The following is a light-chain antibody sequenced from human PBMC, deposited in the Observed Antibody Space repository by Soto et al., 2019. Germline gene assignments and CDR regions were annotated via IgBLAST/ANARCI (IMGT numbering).Light chain of an antibody. CDR3: QQYKNWPPYT. CDR2: DAS. J-gene: IGKJ2*01. CDR1: QSVSIN. V-gene: IGKV3-15*01. Sequence: EIVMTQSPATLSVSPGERATLSCRASQSVSINLAWYQQKPGQAPRLLIYDASTRATGIPARFSGSGSGTEFTLTISSLQSEDFAVYYCQQYKNWPPYTFGQGTKLEIK.